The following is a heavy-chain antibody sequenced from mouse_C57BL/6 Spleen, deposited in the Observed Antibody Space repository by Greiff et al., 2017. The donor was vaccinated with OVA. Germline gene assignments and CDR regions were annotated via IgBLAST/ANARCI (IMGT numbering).Heavy chain of an antibody. V-gene: IGHV5-16*01. J-gene: IGHJ2*01. Sequence: EVKLVESEGGLVQPGSSMKLSCTASGFTFSDYYMAWVRQVPEKGLEWVANINYDGSSTYYLDSLKSRFIISRDNAKNILYLQMSSLKSEDTATYYCARGNYDDFDYWGQGTTLTVSS. CDR2: INYDGSST. CDR3: ARGNYDDFDY. CDR1: GFTFSDYY. D-gene: IGHD2-4*01.